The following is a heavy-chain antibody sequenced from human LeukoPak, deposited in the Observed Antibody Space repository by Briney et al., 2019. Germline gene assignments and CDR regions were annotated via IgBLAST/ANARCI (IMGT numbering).Heavy chain of an antibody. J-gene: IGHJ4*02. CDR3: ARLIAVAGTLSFFDY. CDR1: GVSISGYY. D-gene: IGHD6-19*01. CDR2: ISYSGST. Sequence: PSETLSLTCTVSGVSISGYYWSWIRQPPGKGLECIGYISYSGSTYYNTSLKSRLTISVDTSKNQFSLKLNSVTAADTAVYYCARLIAVAGTLSFFDYWGQGILVTVSS. V-gene: IGHV4-59*08.